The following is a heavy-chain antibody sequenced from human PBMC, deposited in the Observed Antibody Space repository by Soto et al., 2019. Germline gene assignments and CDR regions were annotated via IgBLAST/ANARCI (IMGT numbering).Heavy chain of an antibody. Sequence: SETLSLTCTVSGGSISSYYWSWIRQPPGKGLEWIGYIYYSGSTNYNPSLKSRVTISVDTSKNQFSLKLSSVTAADTAVYYCAREDYDFWSGYYHYFDYWGQGTLVTLSS. D-gene: IGHD3-3*01. CDR3: AREDYDFWSGYYHYFDY. V-gene: IGHV4-59*01. CDR2: IYYSGST. CDR1: GGSISSYY. J-gene: IGHJ4*02.